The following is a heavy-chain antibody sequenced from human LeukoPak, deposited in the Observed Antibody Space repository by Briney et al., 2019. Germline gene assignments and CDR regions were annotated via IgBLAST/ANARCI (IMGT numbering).Heavy chain of an antibody. J-gene: IGHJ4*02. CDR1: GGTFSSYA. D-gene: IGHD3-22*01. V-gene: IGHV1-69*13. CDR2: IIPIFGTA. CDR3: ARDRRYYDSSGYSDFDY. Sequence: ASVKVSCKASGGTFSSYAISWVRQAPGQGLEWMGGIIPIFGTANYAQKFQGRVTITADESTSTAYMELSSLRSEDTAVYYCARDRRYYDSSGYSDFDYWGQGTLVTVSP.